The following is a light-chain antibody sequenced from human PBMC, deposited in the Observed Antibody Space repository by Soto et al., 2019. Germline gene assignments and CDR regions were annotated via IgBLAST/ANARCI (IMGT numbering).Light chain of an antibody. J-gene: IGKJ2*01. Sequence: DLQMTQSPSSLSASVGDRVSITCRASQSISNYLNWYQQKPGEAPKLLIYTTSSLQTGVPSRFSGSGSGTDFTLTISSLQPEDFATFYCQQSYSTPYTFGQGTNLEI. CDR3: QQSYSTPYT. V-gene: IGKV1-39*01. CDR2: TTS. CDR1: QSISNY.